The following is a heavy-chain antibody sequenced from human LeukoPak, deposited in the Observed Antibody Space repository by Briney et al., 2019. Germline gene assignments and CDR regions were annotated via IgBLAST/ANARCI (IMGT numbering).Heavy chain of an antibody. CDR2: ISANGGTT. Sequence: GGSLGLSCAASGFTFSSYARTWVRQPPGKGLEWVSTISANGGTTYYADSVKGRFTISRDNSKNALYLQMNSLRAEDTAVYYCAKDQIVGPDYFDYWGQGTLVTVSS. D-gene: IGHD1-26*01. CDR3: AKDQIVGPDYFDY. V-gene: IGHV3-23*01. CDR1: GFTFSSYA. J-gene: IGHJ4*02.